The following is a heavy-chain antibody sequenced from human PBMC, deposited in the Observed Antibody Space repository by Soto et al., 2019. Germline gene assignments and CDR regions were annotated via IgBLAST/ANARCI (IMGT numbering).Heavy chain of an antibody. CDR2: INHVGSEI. D-gene: IGHD7-27*01. Sequence: EAQLVESGGGLVQPGGSLRLSCAASGFTFSSSWMSWVRQAPGKRLEWVADINHVGSEILYVDSVKGRSTVSRDNTKNSVYLQMNSLRVEDTALYYCARDPAWGSLDYWGLGTLVTVSS. J-gene: IGHJ4*02. V-gene: IGHV3-7*01. CDR1: GFTFSSSW. CDR3: ARDPAWGSLDY.